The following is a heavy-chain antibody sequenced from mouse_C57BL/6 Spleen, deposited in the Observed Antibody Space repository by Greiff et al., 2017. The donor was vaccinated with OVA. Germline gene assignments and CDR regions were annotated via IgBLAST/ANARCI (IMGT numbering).Heavy chain of an antibody. CDR1: GYAFTNYL. J-gene: IGHJ4*01. CDR3: AIYYGYDVYAMDY. V-gene: IGHV1-54*01. CDR2: INPGSGGT. D-gene: IGHD2-2*01. Sequence: QVHVKQSGAELVRPGTSVKVSCKASGYAFTNYLIEWVKQRPGQGLEWIGVINPGSGGTNYNEKFKGKATLTADKSSSTAYMQLSSLTSEDSAVYFCAIYYGYDVYAMDYWGQGTSVTVSS.